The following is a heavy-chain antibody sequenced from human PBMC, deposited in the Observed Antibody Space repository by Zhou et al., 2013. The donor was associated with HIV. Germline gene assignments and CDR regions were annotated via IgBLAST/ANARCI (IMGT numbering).Heavy chain of an antibody. CDR1: GGTFSSYA. CDR2: IIPILGIA. J-gene: IGHJ5*02. V-gene: IGHV1-69*04. Sequence: QVQLVQSGAEVKKPGSSVKVSCKASGGTFSSYAISWVRQAPGQGLEWMGRIIPILGIANYAQKFQGRVTITADKSTSTAYMELSSLRSEDTAVYYCARGTVRCPFDPWGQGTLGHRLL. CDR3: ARGTVRCPFDP. D-gene: IGHD4-17*01.